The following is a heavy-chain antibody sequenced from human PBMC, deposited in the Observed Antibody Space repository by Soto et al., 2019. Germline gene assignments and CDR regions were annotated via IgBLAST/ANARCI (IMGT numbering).Heavy chain of an antibody. CDR1: GYTFTSYG. Sequence: ASVKVSCKASGYTFTSYGISWVRQAPGQGLEWMGWISAYNGNTNYAQKLQGRVTMTTDTSTSTAYMELRSLRSDDTAVYYCARSGVPADYLYYYYGMDVWGKGTTVTVSS. CDR3: ARSGVPADYLYYYYGMDV. J-gene: IGHJ6*04. D-gene: IGHD2-2*01. CDR2: ISAYNGNT. V-gene: IGHV1-18*01.